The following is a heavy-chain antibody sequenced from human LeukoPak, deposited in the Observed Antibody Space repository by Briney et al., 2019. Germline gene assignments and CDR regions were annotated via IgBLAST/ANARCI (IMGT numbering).Heavy chain of an antibody. Sequence: SETLSLTCTVSGYSISSGYYWGWIRQPPGKGLEWIGSIYHSGSTYYNPSLKSRVTISVDTSKNQFSLKLSSVTAADTAVYYCARVSGQWLYYYYMDVWGKGTTVTVSS. CDR2: IYHSGST. CDR3: ARVSGQWLYYYYMDV. D-gene: IGHD6-19*01. CDR1: GYSISSGYY. J-gene: IGHJ6*03. V-gene: IGHV4-38-2*02.